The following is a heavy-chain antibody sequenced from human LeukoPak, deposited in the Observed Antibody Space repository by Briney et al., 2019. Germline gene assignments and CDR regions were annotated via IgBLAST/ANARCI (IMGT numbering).Heavy chain of an antibody. CDR3: ARMRGYSYGTSDY. CDR1: GGSLSSGSYY. J-gene: IGHJ4*02. D-gene: IGHD5-18*01. V-gene: IGHV4-61*02. CDR2: IYTSGST. Sequence: SQTLSLTCTVSGGSLSSGSYYWSWIRQPAGKGLEWIGRIYTSGSTNYNPSLKSRVTISVDTSKNQFSLKLSSVTAADTAVYYCARMRGYSYGTSDYWGQGTLVTVSS.